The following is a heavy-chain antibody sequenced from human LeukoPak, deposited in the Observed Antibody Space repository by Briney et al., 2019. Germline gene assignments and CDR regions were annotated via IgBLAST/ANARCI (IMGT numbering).Heavy chain of an antibody. Sequence: SETLSLTCTVSGGSISSYYWSWIRQPPGKGLEWIGYIYYSGSTNYNPSLKSRVTISVDTSKNQFSLKLSSVTAADTAVYYCASSESSSWYSYYYYGMDVWGQGTTVTVS. V-gene: IGHV4-59*01. D-gene: IGHD6-13*01. J-gene: IGHJ6*02. CDR3: ASSESSSWYSYYYYGMDV. CDR1: GGSISSYY. CDR2: IYYSGST.